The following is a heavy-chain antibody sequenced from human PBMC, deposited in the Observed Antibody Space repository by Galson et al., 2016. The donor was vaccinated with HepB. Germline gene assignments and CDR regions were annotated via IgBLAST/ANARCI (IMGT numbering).Heavy chain of an antibody. CDR3: AREFKTGGL. CDR1: GFTLNSYA. V-gene: IGHV3-23*01. D-gene: IGHD1-14*01. Sequence: SLRLSCAASGFTLNSYAVNWVRQAPGRGLEWVSSIIASGASTYYADSVKGRFTVPRDNSQNTVFLQMNSLRVDDTAIYYCAREFKTGGLWGQGTVVTVSS. CDR2: IIASGAST. J-gene: IGHJ3*01.